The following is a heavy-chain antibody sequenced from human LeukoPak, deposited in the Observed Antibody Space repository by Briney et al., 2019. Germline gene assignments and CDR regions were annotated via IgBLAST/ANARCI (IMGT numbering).Heavy chain of an antibody. CDR1: GYTFTGYY. J-gene: IGHJ3*02. V-gene: IGHV1-2*02. D-gene: IGHD2-21*01. Sequence: ASVKVSCKASGYTFTGYYMHWVRQAPGQGLEWMGWINPNSGGTNYAQKFQGRVTMTRDTSINTAYMELRTMSSDDTAVYYCARAYRRAYDDAFDIWGQGTIVTVSS. CDR2: INPNSGGT. CDR3: ARAYRRAYDDAFDI.